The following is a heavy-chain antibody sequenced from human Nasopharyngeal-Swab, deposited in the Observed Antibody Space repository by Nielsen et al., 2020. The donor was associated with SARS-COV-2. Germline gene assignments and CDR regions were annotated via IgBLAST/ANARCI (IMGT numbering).Heavy chain of an antibody. CDR1: GFTFNGHR. D-gene: IGHD6-19*01. J-gene: IGHJ4*02. V-gene: IGHV3-7*04. CDR3: ARGHSSGWWGYFDY. CDR2: IKQDASEV. Sequence: GGSLRLPCAASGFTFNGHRMSWVRQVPGKGLEWVANIKQDASEVYYVDSVKGRFTIPRDNSKNTLYLQMNSLRAEDAAVYYCARGHSSGWWGYFDYWGQGTLVTVSS.